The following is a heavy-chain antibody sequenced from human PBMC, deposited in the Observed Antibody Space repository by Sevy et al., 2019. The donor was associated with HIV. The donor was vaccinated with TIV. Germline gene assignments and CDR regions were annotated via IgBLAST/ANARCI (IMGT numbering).Heavy chain of an antibody. Sequence: GGSLRLSCAASGFTFNNYWMHWVRQAPGKGLVWVSHINSDGSNTNYAGSVKGRFTISRDNAKNSLYLQMNSLRAEDTAVYYCARERSSGPRAFDIWGQGTMVTVSS. D-gene: IGHD6-19*01. V-gene: IGHV3-74*01. CDR3: ARERSSGPRAFDI. CDR2: INSDGSNT. J-gene: IGHJ3*02. CDR1: GFTFNNYW.